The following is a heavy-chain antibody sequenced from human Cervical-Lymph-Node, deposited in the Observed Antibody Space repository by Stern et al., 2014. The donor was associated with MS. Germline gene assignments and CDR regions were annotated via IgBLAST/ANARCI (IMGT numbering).Heavy chain of an antibody. V-gene: IGHV3-9*01. D-gene: IGHD4-17*01. CDR3: AKTTVTTRPFEY. CDR1: GFTFNDYS. J-gene: IGHJ4*02. CDR2: ISWDSGST. Sequence: VQLVESGGGLVQPGRSLRLSCAASGFTFNDYSMHWVRQAPGKGMELVSGISWDSGSTDYAASVKGRFAISRDNAKNSLFLHMNSLRPEDTAFYYGAKTTVTTRPFEYWGQGTLVTVSS.